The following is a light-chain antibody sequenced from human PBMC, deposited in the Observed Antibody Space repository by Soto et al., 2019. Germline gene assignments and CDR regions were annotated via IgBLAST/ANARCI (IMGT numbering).Light chain of an antibody. CDR2: SAS. CDR3: QHYNSYSEA. J-gene: IGKJ1*01. V-gene: IGKV3-20*01. CDR1: QSINGNY. Sequence: GLTLSAGTLSLNTGERASLSCRASQSINGNYFAWYQQKPGQAPRLLFYSASSRVTGIPGRFSGSGSGTEFTLTISSLQPDDFATYYCQHYNSYSEAFGQGTKLDI.